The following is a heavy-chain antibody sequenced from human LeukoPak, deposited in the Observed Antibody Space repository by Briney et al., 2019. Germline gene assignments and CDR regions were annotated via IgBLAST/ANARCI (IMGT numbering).Heavy chain of an antibody. J-gene: IGHJ4*02. D-gene: IGHD2-15*01. Sequence: SETLSLTCTVSGGSISNRSHFWGWIRQTPGKGLEWFGSIYYRGDTYYKPSLKSRVTISVDTSKNQFSLKLSSVTAADTAVYYCARHIGYCSGGSCYGPLYYFDYWGQGTLVTVSS. CDR1: GGSISNRSHF. CDR2: IYYRGDT. V-gene: IGHV4-39*01. CDR3: ARHIGYCSGGSCYGPLYYFDY.